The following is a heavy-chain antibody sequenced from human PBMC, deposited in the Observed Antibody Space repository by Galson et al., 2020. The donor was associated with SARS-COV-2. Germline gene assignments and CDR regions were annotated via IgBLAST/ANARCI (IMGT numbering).Heavy chain of an antibody. D-gene: IGHD3-9*01. CDR2: IGTAGDT. J-gene: IGHJ2*01. CDR3: ARGLGDILTGYYIGWYFDL. Sequence: GGSLRLSCAASGFTFSSYDMHWVRQATGKGLEWVSAIGTAGDTYYPGSVKGRFTISRENAKNSLYLQMNSLRAGDTAVYYCARGLGDILTGYYIGWYFDLWGRGTLVTVSS. V-gene: IGHV3-13*01. CDR1: GFTFSSYD.